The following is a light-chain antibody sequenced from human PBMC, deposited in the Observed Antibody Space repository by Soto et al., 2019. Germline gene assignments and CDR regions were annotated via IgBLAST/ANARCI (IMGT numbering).Light chain of an antibody. Sequence: QSVLTQPPSVSGAPGQRVTISCTGSSSNIGAGYDVHWYQQLPGTAPKLLIYGNSNRPSRVPDRFSGSKSGTSASLATTGLQAEDEADYYCQSYDSSLSGYVFGTGTKVTVL. J-gene: IGLJ1*01. CDR3: QSYDSSLSGYV. V-gene: IGLV1-40*01. CDR1: SSNIGAGYD. CDR2: GNS.